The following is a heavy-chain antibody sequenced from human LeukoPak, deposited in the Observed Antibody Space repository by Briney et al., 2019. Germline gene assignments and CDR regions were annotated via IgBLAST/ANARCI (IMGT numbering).Heavy chain of an antibody. CDR1: GFTFSSYA. V-gene: IGHV3-23*01. CDR2: ISGGDGST. J-gene: IGHJ6*03. CDR3: AKVGEYCSGGSCYYYYYYMDV. D-gene: IGHD2-15*01. Sequence: AGGSLRLSCAASGFTFSSYAMSWVRLAPGKGLKWVSSISGGDGSTYYANSVKGRFTISRDNSKNTLYLQMNSLRAEDTAVYYCAKVGEYCSGGSCYYYYYYMDVWGKGTTVTVSS.